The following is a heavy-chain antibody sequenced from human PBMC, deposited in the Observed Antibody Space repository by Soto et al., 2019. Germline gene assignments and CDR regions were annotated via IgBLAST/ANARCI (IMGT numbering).Heavy chain of an antibody. V-gene: IGHV3-15*01. CDR3: TTAVGTVGAMLNDAFDI. Sequence: GGSLRLSCAASGFTFSNAWMSWVRQAPGKGLEWVGRIKSKTDGGTTDYAAPVKGRFTISRDDSKNTLYLQMNSLKTEDTAVYYCTTAVGTVGAMLNDAFDIWGQGTMVTVSS. J-gene: IGHJ3*02. CDR1: GFTFSNAW. CDR2: IKSKTDGGTT. D-gene: IGHD1-26*01.